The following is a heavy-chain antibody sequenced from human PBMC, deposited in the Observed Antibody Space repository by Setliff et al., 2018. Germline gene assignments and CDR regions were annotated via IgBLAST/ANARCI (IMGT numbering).Heavy chain of an antibody. CDR3: ARDRSYYASGAFDI. CDR2: IFYSGDT. D-gene: IGHD3-10*01. J-gene: IGHJ3*02. Sequence: SETLSLTCAAYGGTFSDYYWTWIRQPPGKGLEWIGFIFYSGDTKSNPSLKSRVTMSVDTSKNQFSLKLSSVTAADTAIYYCARDRSYYASGAFDIWGQGTMVTVSS. CDR1: GGTFSDYY. V-gene: IGHV4-59*01.